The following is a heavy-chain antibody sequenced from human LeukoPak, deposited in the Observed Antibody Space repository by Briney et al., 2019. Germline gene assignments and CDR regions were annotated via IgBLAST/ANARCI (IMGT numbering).Heavy chain of an antibody. D-gene: IGHD2-2*01. Sequence: ASVKVSCKASGYTFTSYVISWVRQAPGQGLEWMGWISAYNGNTNYAQKLQGRVTMTTDTSTSTAYMELRSLRSDDTAVYYCARDEDGHCSSTSCLEFDYWGQGTLVTVSS. CDR2: ISAYNGNT. CDR3: ARDEDGHCSSTSCLEFDY. J-gene: IGHJ4*02. V-gene: IGHV1-18*01. CDR1: GYTFTSYV.